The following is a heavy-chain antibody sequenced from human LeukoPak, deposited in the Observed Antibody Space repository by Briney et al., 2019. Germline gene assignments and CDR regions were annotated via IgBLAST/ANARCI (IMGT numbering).Heavy chain of an antibody. CDR2: ISSSSDYI. J-gene: IGHJ4*02. CDR1: GFTFSSNS. CDR3: ARGHYDTSGYNHFDY. Sequence: GGSLRLSCAASGFTFSSNSMIWVRQAPGKGLEWVSSISSSSDYIYYADSVKGRFTISRDNAKNSLFLQMNSLRAEDTAVYYCARGHYDTSGYNHFDYWGQGTLVTVSS. D-gene: IGHD3-22*01. V-gene: IGHV3-21*01.